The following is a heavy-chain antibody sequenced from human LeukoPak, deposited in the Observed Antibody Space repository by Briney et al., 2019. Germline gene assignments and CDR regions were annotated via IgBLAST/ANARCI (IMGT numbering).Heavy chain of an antibody. CDR2: VWYDGSNK. Sequence: GGSLRLSCAASGFTFSSYGMHWVRQAPGKGLEWVAVVWYDGSNKYYADSVKGRFTISRDNSKNTLYLQMNSLRAEDTAVYYCARDLPHNCGGDCPWVYWGQGTLVTVSS. CDR3: ARDLPHNCGGDCPWVY. J-gene: IGHJ4*02. D-gene: IGHD2-21*02. V-gene: IGHV3-33*01. CDR1: GFTFSSYG.